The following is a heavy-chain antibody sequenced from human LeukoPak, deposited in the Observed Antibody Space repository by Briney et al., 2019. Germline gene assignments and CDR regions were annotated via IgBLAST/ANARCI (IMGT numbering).Heavy chain of an antibody. CDR2: IIPIFGTA. Sequence: ASVKVSCKASGGTFSSYAISWVRQAPGQGLEWMGGIIPIFGTANYAQKFQGRVTITTDESTSTAYMELSSLRSEDTAVYYCAVRGSFGELLFWGQGTLVTVSS. CDR1: GGTFSSYA. CDR3: AVRGSFGELLF. J-gene: IGHJ4*02. D-gene: IGHD3-10*01. V-gene: IGHV1-69*05.